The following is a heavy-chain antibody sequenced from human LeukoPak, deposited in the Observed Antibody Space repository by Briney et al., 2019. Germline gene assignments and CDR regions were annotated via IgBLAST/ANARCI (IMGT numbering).Heavy chain of an antibody. CDR2: IDPGGANT. D-gene: IGHD5-24*01. CDR1: GYTFTNYY. V-gene: IGHV1-46*01. Sequence: ASVKVSCKASGYTFTNYYIHWVRQAPGQGLGWMGLIDPGGANTNYAQNFQGRVTMTRDTSTSTVYMELSSLRSEDTAIYYCARIRDGCNDAYDIWGQRTVVTVPS. CDR3: ARIRDGCNDAYDI. J-gene: IGHJ3*02.